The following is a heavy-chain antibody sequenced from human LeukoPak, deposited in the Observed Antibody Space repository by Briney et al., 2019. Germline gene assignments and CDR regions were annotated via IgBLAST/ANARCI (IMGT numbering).Heavy chain of an antibody. D-gene: IGHD1-26*01. CDR2: IYYSGST. V-gene: IGHV4-59*01. CDR1: GGSTSSYY. CDR3: ARELMGGGSYRTGAFDI. Sequence: SETLSLTCTVSGGSTSSYYWSWIRQPPGKGLEWIGYIYYSGSTNYNPSLKSRVTISVDTSKNQFSLKLSSVTAADTAVYYCARELMGGGSYRTGAFDIWGQGTMVTVSS. J-gene: IGHJ3*02.